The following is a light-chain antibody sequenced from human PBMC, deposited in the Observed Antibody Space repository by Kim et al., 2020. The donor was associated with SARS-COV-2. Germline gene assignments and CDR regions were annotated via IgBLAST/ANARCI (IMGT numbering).Light chain of an antibody. CDR3: QSFDSSLSGPV. CDR2: GNS. V-gene: IGLV1-40*01. Sequence: QRVTTYCGGGSDNIGAGYDAHWYQQLPGAAPNLLIYGNSKRPSGVPDRISGSKSGTSASLAITGLQAEDEADYYCQSFDSSLSGPVFGGGTQLTVL. CDR1: SDNIGAGYD. J-gene: IGLJ3*02.